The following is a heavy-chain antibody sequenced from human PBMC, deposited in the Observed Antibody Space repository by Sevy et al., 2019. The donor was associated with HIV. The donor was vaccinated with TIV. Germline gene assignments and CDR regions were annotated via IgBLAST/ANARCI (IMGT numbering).Heavy chain of an antibody. CDR3: AKDLPTNRNSGTYYDY. Sequence: GGSLRLSCAASGYTFSNYVMTWVRHSPGKGLEWVASIRGSGDRTFYADSVKGRFTISRDNSKNTLYLQMNSLRADDTAVYYCAKDLPTNRNSGTYYDYWGQGTLVTVSS. CDR2: IRGSGDRT. CDR1: GYTFSNYV. V-gene: IGHV3-23*01. J-gene: IGHJ4*02. D-gene: IGHD1-26*01.